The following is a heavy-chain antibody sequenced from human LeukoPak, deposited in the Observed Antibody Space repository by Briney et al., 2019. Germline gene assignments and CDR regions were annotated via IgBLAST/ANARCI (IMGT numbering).Heavy chain of an antibody. Sequence: ASVTVSCKASGGTFSNYSINWVRQAPGQGLEWMGGIITFFCTTNYAQNFKGRVKITADDSTGTAYMELSSLRSEDTAVYYCARDLRYDSSGHYYLPTPWGQGTRVTVSS. D-gene: IGHD3-22*01. CDR3: ARDLRYDSSGHYYLPTP. V-gene: IGHV1-69*13. J-gene: IGHJ5*02. CDR2: IITFFCTT. CDR1: GGTFSNYS.